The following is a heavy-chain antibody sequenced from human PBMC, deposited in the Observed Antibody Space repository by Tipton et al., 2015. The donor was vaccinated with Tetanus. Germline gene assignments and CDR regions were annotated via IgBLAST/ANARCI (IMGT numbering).Heavy chain of an antibody. CDR3: ARGYNGYDILTAYPHYFDS. CDR2: IYFSGTT. CDR1: GGSISNGDYY. J-gene: IGHJ4*02. V-gene: IGHV4-39*07. Sequence: TLSLTCAVSGGSISNGDYYWAWIRQPPGKGLEWIGSIYFSGTTYYNPSLESRVTISVDTSKNQFSLKLSSVTAADTAVYYCARGYNGYDILTAYPHYFDSWGQGTLVTVSS. D-gene: IGHD3-9*01.